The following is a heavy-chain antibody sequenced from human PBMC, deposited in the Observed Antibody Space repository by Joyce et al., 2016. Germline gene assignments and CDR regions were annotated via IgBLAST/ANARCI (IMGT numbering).Heavy chain of an antibody. Sequence: QVQLLESGGGVVQPGTSLRLSCEAAGFTFGHYARHWVRQAQGKGLEWVAVTWSDGSTKIYADSGKGRFAVSKDNSQNKLFLQMNSLRDEDTAVYYCTRCRTPTTRPPDYWGPGTLVTVSS. J-gene: IGHJ4*02. CDR1: GFTFGHYA. V-gene: IGHV3-33*01. D-gene: IGHD6-6*01. CDR3: TRCRTPTTRPPDY. CDR2: TWSDGSTK.